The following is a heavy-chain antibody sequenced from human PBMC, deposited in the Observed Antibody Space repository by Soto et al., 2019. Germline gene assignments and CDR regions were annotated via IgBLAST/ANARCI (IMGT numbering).Heavy chain of an antibody. J-gene: IGHJ5*02. Sequence: QVQLVQSGAEVKKPGSSVKVSCKASGGTFSSYAISWVRQAPGQGLEWMGGIIPIFGTANYAQKFQGRVTITADESTSTAYMELSSLRSEDTAVYYCARDCIQDYGDYACWFDPWGQGTLVTVSS. CDR1: GGTFSSYA. CDR2: IIPIFGTA. V-gene: IGHV1-69*01. CDR3: ARDCIQDYGDYACWFDP. D-gene: IGHD4-17*01.